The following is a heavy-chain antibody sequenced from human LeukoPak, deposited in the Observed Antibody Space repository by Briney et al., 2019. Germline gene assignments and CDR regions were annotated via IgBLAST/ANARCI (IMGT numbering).Heavy chain of an antibody. V-gene: IGHV3-21*01. J-gene: IGHJ4*02. CDR2: ISSSSSYI. Sequence: GGSLRLSCAASGFTISSYSMNWVRQAPGKGLEWVSSISSSSSYIYYADSVKGRFTISRDNAKNSLYLQMNSLRAEDTAVYYCARDPESSSFDLWGRGALVTVSS. CDR3: ARDPESSSFDL. CDR1: GFTISSYS. D-gene: IGHD6-13*01.